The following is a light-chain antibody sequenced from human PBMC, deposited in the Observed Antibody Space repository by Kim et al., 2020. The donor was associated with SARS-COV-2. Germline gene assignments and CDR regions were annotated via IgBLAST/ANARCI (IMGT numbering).Light chain of an antibody. CDR2: DVN. J-gene: IGLJ2*01. CDR3: CSYACSYSAI. V-gene: IGLV2-11*01. Sequence: PGRAPKLVIFDVNKRPSGVPDRFSGSKSGNTASLTISGLQAEDEADYHSCSYACSYSAIFGGGTQLTVL.